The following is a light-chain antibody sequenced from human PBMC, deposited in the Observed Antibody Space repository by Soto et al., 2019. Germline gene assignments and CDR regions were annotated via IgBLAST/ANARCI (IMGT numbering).Light chain of an antibody. J-gene: IGLJ2*01. Sequence: QSVLTQPASVSGTPGQSITISCAGTSSDVGGFNYVSWYQQFPGKAPKLLIYEVTHRPSGVSDRFSGSRSANTASLTISGLQTEDEADYYCAAWDDSLTGLLIGGGTKLTVL. CDR3: AAWDDSLTGLL. CDR2: EVT. V-gene: IGLV2-14*01. CDR1: SSDVGGFNY.